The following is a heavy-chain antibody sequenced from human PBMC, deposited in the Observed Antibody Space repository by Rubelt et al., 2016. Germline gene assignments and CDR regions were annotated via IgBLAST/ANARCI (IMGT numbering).Heavy chain of an antibody. D-gene: IGHD2-21*02. CDR2: IRYDGSNK. CDR3: AKENIVVVTAIRHFDY. J-gene: IGHJ4*02. Sequence: VRQAPGKGLEWVAFIRYDGSNKYYADSVKGRFTISRDNSKNTLYLQMSSLRAEDTAVYYCAKENIVVVTAIRHFDYWGQGTLVTVSS. V-gene: IGHV3-30*02.